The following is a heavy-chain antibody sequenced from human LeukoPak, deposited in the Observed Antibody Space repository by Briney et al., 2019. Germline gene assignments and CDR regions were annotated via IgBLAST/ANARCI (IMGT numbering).Heavy chain of an antibody. J-gene: IGHJ6*02. D-gene: IGHD3-22*01. Sequence: GGSLRLCCAASGFTFSSYGIHWVRQATGKWLEWVALISSNGKNKDYADPVKGRFTISRDNSKNTLYLQMNSLRAEDTAVYYCARPMYYYDSSGSLAVWGQGTTVTVTS. CDR2: ISSNGKNK. V-gene: IGHV3-30*04. CDR1: GFTFSSYG. CDR3: ARPMYYYDSSGSLAV.